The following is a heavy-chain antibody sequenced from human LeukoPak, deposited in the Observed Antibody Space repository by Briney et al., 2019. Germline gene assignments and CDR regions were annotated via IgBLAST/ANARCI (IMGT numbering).Heavy chain of an antibody. D-gene: IGHD2-21*01. Sequence: SETLSLTCTVSGGSINSYYWSWIRQPPGKGLEWIGEINHSGSTNYNPSLKSRVTISVDTSKNQFSLKLSSVTAADTAVYYCARGHSLVIWGQGTLVTVSS. V-gene: IGHV4-34*01. J-gene: IGHJ4*02. CDR2: INHSGST. CDR3: ARGHSLVI. CDR1: GGSINSYY.